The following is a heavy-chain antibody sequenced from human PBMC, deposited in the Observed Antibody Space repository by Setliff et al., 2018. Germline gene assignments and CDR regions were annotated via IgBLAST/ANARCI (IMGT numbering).Heavy chain of an antibody. CDR1: GDSMGDFY. V-gene: IGHV4-59*01. CDR2: ISYVGYT. Sequence: SETLSLTCSVSGDSMGDFYWSWIRQTPGKGLEWIGHISYVGYTVYKPSLQTRVTISADTSKKQLSLTLTSVTVADTAVYYCARAKYGTTTYFESWGPGTLVTVSS. CDR3: ARAKYGTTTYFES. J-gene: IGHJ4*02. D-gene: IGHD1-1*01.